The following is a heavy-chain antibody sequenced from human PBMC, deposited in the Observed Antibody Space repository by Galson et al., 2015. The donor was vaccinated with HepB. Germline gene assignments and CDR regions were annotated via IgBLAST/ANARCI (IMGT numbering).Heavy chain of an antibody. V-gene: IGHV1-69*13. D-gene: IGHD3-16*02. Sequence: SVKVSCKASGGTFSNYAISWVRQAPGQGLEWMGNIIPIFGPANYAPRFQGRVTITADESTSTAYMELSSLRSEDTAVYYRAGLSAFDPWGQGTLVTVSS. CDR3: AGLSAFDP. CDR2: IIPIFGPA. J-gene: IGHJ5*02. CDR1: GGTFSNYA.